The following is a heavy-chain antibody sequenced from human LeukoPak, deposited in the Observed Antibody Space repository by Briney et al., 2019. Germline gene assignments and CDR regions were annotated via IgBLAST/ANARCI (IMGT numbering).Heavy chain of an antibody. J-gene: IGHJ4*02. V-gene: IGHV1-18*01. CDR2: ISAYNGNT. CDR1: GYTFTSYG. Sequence: ASVKVSCKASGYTFTSYGISWVRQAPGQGLEWMGWISAYNGNTNYAQKLQGRVTMTTDTSTSTAYMELRSLRSDDTAVYYCAREVEGFCGGGSCYLKPHAYYFDYWGQGTLVTVSS. CDR3: AREVEGFCGGGSCYLKPHAYYFDY. D-gene: IGHD2-15*01.